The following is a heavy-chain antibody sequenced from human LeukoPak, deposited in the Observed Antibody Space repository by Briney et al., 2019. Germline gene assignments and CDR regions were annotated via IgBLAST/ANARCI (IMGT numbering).Heavy chain of an antibody. Sequence: PGGSLRLSCAASGFTFSSYGMHWVRQAPGKGLEWVAVISYDGSNKYYADSVKGRFTISRDNSKNTLYLQMNSLRAEDTAVYYCARDARGSGSYYNFPFDYWGQGTLVTVSS. CDR2: ISYDGSNK. D-gene: IGHD3-10*01. CDR3: ARDARGSGSYYNFPFDY. CDR1: GFTFSSYG. J-gene: IGHJ4*02. V-gene: IGHV3-30*03.